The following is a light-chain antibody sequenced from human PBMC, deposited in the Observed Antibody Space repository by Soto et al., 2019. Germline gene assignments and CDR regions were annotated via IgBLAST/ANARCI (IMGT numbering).Light chain of an antibody. J-gene: IGKJ2*01. V-gene: IGKV3-20*01. CDR2: GAS. Sequence: EIVLTQSPGTLSLSPGERATLSCRASQSVSSSYLAWYQQKPGQAPRLLIYGASSRATGIPDRFSGSGSGTDVTLTISRLEPEDFAVYYCQQYGSSPRYTFGQGTKLENK. CDR1: QSVSSSY. CDR3: QQYGSSPRYT.